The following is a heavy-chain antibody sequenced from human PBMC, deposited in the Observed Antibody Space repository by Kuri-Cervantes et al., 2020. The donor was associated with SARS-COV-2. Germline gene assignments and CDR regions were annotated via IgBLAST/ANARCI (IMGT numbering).Heavy chain of an antibody. CDR2: IYYSGST. J-gene: IGHJ3*02. V-gene: IGHV4-39*07. Sequence: GSPRLSCTVSGGSISSSSYYWGWIRQPPGKGLEWIGSIYYSGSTYYNPSLKSRVTISVDTSKNQFSLKLSSVTAADTAVYYCARAGSYLDAFDIWGQGTMVTVSS. CDR3: ARAGSYLDAFDI. CDR1: GGSISSSSYY. D-gene: IGHD1-26*01.